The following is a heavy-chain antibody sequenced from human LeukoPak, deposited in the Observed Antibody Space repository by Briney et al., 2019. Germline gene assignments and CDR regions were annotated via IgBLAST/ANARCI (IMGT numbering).Heavy chain of an antibody. CDR2: IYTSGST. CDR1: GVSISSYY. V-gene: IGHV4-4*07. CDR3: ARDAGSALLWFGELWHYYYYGMDV. J-gene: IGHJ6*02. D-gene: IGHD3-10*01. Sequence: SETLSLTCTVSGVSISSYYWSWIRQPAGKGLEWIGRIYTSGSTNYNPSLKSRVTMSVDTSKNQFSLKLSSVTAADTAVYYCARDAGSALLWFGELWHYYYYGMDVWGQGTTVTVSS.